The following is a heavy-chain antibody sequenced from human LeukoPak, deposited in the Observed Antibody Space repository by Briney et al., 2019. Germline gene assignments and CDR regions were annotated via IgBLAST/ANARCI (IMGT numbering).Heavy chain of an antibody. CDR2: ISYDGSNT. D-gene: IGHD6-13*01. Sequence: HPGRSLRLSCAASGFTFSRHGMHWVRQAPGKGLEWVTIISYDGSNTYYADSVKGRFTISRDNSKNTLFLQMNSLRAEDTAVYYCASAGSSSIDYWGQGTLVTVSS. CDR1: GFTFSRHG. V-gene: IGHV3-30*03. J-gene: IGHJ4*02. CDR3: ASAGSSSIDY.